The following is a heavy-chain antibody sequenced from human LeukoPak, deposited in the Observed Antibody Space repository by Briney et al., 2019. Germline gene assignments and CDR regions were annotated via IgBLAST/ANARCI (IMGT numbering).Heavy chain of an antibody. CDR3: ARDPYSGSYGNYYYYFMDV. V-gene: IGHV3-21*01. CDR1: GFTFSSYN. D-gene: IGHD1-26*01. CDR2: ITNGSSYR. Sequence: GGSLRLSCAASGFTFSSYNMNWVRQAPGKGLEWVSSITNGSSYRFYADSVKSRFTISRDNAKNSLYLQMNSLRAEDTAVYYCARDPYSGSYGNYYYYFMDVWGKGTTVTISS. J-gene: IGHJ6*03.